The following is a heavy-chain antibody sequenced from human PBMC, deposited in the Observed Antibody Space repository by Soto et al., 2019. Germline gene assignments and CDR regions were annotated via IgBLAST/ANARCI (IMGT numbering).Heavy chain of an antibody. CDR1: GGSVSSGEHY. CDR3: ASSTRTWGRLFDP. V-gene: IGHV4-30-4*01. D-gene: IGHD2-2*01. CDR2: IYNRGNT. Sequence: SETLSLTCTVSGGSVSSGEHYWSWIRQPPGRGLEWIGYIYNRGNTDYNPSLKSRVTISIDTSKNQFSLKVRSVTAADTAVYYCASSTRTWGRLFDPWGQGTLVTVSS. J-gene: IGHJ5*02.